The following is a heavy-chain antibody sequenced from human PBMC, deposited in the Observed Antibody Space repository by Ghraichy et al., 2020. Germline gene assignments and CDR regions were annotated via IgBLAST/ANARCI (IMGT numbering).Heavy chain of an antibody. Sequence: GSLRLSCAASGFTFNTYYMSWIRQAPGKGLEWVSYIGGSDTNYADSVKGRFTISRDNAKNSLYLQMNNLRAEDTAVYYCARGSGRQELVPNYWGQGTLVTVSS. CDR3: ARGSGRQELVPNY. D-gene: IGHD1-1*01. V-gene: IGHV3-11*06. CDR1: GFTFNTYY. CDR2: IGGSDT. J-gene: IGHJ4*02.